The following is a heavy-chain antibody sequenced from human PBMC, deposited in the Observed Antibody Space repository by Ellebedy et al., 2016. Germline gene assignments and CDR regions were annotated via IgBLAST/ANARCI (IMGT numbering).Heavy chain of an antibody. CDR2: INPNSGGT. CDR1: GYTFTGYY. Sequence: ASVKVSCXASGYTFTGYYMHWVRQAPGQGLEWMGWINPNSGGTNYAQKFQGRVTMTRDTSISTAYMELSRLRSDDTAVYYCARDLRTPKIAVAGTGYWGQGTLVTVSS. J-gene: IGHJ4*02. CDR3: ARDLRTPKIAVAGTGY. V-gene: IGHV1-2*02. D-gene: IGHD6-19*01.